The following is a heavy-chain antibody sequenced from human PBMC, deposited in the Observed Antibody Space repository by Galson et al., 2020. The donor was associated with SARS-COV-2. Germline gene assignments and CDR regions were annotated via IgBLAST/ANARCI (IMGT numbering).Heavy chain of an antibody. CDR2: INSDGSST. J-gene: IGHJ4*02. CDR1: GFTFSSYG. CDR3: RVATNSFDY. V-gene: IGHV3-74*01. D-gene: IGHD5-12*01. Sequence: GVSLRLSCAASGFTFSSYGMHWVRQAPVKWLVWVSRINSDGSSTSYADSVKGRFTISRDNAKNTLYLQMNSLRAEDTAVYYCRVATNSFDYWGQGTLVTVSS.